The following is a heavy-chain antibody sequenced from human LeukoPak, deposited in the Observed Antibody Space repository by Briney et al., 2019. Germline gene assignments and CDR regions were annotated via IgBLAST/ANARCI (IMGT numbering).Heavy chain of an antibody. CDR1: GGSISSYY. J-gene: IGHJ4*02. CDR3: ARGGYFDY. Sequence: SETLSLTCTVSGGSISSYYWSWIRQPPGKGLEWVGYIYYSGSTNYNPSLKSRVTISVDTSKNQFSLKLSSVTAADTAVYYCARGGYFDYWGQGTLVTVSS. CDR2: IYYSGST. V-gene: IGHV4-59*01.